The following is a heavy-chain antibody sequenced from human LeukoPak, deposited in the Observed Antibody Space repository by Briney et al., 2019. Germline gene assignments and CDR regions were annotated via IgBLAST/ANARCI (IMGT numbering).Heavy chain of an antibody. D-gene: IGHD1-26*01. CDR3: AKVGIVGATRHYFDY. Sequence: GGTLRLSCAASGFTFSSYAMSWVRQAPGKGLEWVSAISGSGGSTYYADSVKGRFTISRDNSKNTLYLQMNSLRAEDTAVYYCAKVGIVGATRHYFDYWGQGTLVTVSS. CDR2: ISGSGGST. V-gene: IGHV3-23*01. CDR1: GFTFSSYA. J-gene: IGHJ4*02.